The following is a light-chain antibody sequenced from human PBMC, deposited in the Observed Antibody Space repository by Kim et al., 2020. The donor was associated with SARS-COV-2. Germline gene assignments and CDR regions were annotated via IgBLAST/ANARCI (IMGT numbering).Light chain of an antibody. V-gene: IGKV2-28*01. Sequence: EPASISCRSSQSLLHTSGYNRLDWYLQKPGQSPQLLIYLTSYRASGVPDRFSGSGSGTDFTLKISRVEADDIGLYFCMQALQTPFTFGQGTRLEIK. J-gene: IGKJ5*01. CDR2: LTS. CDR1: QSLLHTSGYNR. CDR3: MQALQTPFT.